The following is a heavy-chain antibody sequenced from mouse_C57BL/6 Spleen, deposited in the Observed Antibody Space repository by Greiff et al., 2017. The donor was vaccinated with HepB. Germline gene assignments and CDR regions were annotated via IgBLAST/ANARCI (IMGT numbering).Heavy chain of an antibody. J-gene: IGHJ2*01. CDR1: GYTFTSYW. CDR3: ARSHYGSSPYYFDY. CDR2: IHPNSGST. V-gene: IGHV1-64*01. D-gene: IGHD1-1*01. Sequence: VQLQQPGAELVKPGASVKLSCKASGYTFTSYWMHWVKQRPGQGLEWIGMIHPNSGSTNYNEKFKSKATLTVDKSSSTAYMQLSSLTSEDSAVDYCARSHYGSSPYYFDYWGQGTTLTVSS.